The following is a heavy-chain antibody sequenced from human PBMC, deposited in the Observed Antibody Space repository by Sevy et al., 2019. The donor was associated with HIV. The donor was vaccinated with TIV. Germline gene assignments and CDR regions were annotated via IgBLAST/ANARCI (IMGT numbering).Heavy chain of an antibody. J-gene: IGHJ4*02. CDR3: ARVPYDSSGYYYDY. Sequence: GGSLRLSCAASGFTFSSYGMHWVRQAPGKGLEWVAVIWYDGSNKYYADSVKGRFTISRDNSKNTLYLQMNSLRAEDTAVYYCARVPYDSSGYYYDYWGQGTLVTVSS. V-gene: IGHV3-33*01. CDR1: GFTFSSYG. D-gene: IGHD3-22*01. CDR2: IWYDGSNK.